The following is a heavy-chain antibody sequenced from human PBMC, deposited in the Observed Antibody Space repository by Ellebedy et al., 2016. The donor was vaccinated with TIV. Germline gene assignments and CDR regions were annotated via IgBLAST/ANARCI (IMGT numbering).Heavy chain of an antibody. J-gene: IGHJ4*03. V-gene: IGHV3-48*04. Sequence: PGGSLRLSCAASGFTFSNYNMNWVRQAPGKGLEWVSSVSGSRKTKYYADSVKGRFTISRDNAKNSLYLQMSSLRAEDTAVYYCARDQGWAYPGSTRFDYWGQGTLVTVSS. CDR2: VSGSRKTK. D-gene: IGHD3-10*01. CDR3: ARDQGWAYPGSTRFDY. CDR1: GFTFSNYN.